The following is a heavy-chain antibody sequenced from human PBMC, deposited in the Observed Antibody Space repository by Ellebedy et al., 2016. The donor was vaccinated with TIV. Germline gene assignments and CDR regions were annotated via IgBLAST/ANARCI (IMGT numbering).Heavy chain of an antibody. D-gene: IGHD3-10*01. CDR1: GGSISSYY. CDR3: ARQASGSLDY. V-gene: IGHV4-59*08. CDR2: IYYSGST. Sequence: SETLSLTCTVSGGSISSYYWSWIRQPPGKGLEWIGYIYYSGSTNYNPSLKSRVTISVDTSKNQFSLKLSSVTAADTAVYYCARQASGSLDYWGQGTLVTVSS. J-gene: IGHJ4*02.